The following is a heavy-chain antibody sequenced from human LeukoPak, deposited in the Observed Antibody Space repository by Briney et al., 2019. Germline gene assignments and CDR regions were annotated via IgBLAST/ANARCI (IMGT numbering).Heavy chain of an antibody. D-gene: IGHD5-24*01. V-gene: IGHV3-21*01. Sequence: GGSLRLSCAASGFTFSSYSINWVRQAPGKGLEWVSSISSSSSYIYYADSVKGRLTIFRDNAKISLYLQMNSLRAEDTAVYYCARDGAQMATVTFDYWGQGTLVTVSS. J-gene: IGHJ4*02. CDR1: GFTFSSYS. CDR2: ISSSSSYI. CDR3: ARDGAQMATVTFDY.